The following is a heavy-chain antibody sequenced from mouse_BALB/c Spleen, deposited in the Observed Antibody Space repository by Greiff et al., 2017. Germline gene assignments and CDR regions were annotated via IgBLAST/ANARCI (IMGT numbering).Heavy chain of an antibody. D-gene: IGHD2-10*01. V-gene: IGHV3-2*02. J-gene: IGHJ3*01. Sequence: EVHLQESGPGLVKPSQSLSLTCTVTGYSITSDYAWNWIRQFPGNKLEWMGYISYSGSTSYNPSLKSRISITRDTSKNQFFLQLNSVTTEDTATYYCARSGPAYYGNAWFAYWGQGTLVTVSA. CDR2: ISYSGST. CDR3: ARSGPAYYGNAWFAY. CDR1: GYSITSDYA.